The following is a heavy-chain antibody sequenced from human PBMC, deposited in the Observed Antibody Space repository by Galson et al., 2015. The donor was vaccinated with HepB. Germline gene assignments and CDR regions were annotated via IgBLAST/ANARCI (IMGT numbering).Heavy chain of an antibody. V-gene: IGHV3-30*18. D-gene: IGHD2/OR15-2a*01. J-gene: IGHJ4*02. CDR2: ISYDGSNK. Sequence: SLRLSCAASGFTFSSYGMHWVRQAPGKGLEWVAVISYDGSNKYYADSVKGRFTISRDNSKNTLYLQMNSLRAEDTAVYYCAKLGPRGATLEYYFDYWGQGTLVTVSS. CDR3: AKLGPRGATLEYYFDY. CDR1: GFTFSSYG.